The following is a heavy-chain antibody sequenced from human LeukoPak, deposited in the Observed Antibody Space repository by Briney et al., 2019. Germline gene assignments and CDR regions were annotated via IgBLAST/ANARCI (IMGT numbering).Heavy chain of an antibody. J-gene: IGHJ4*02. D-gene: IGHD3-22*01. CDR2: IRGGGGSA. CDR1: GFTFSAYA. Sequence: GGSLRLSCTASGFTFSAYAMMWVRQAPGKGPEWVSAIRGGGGSAFYADSVKGRFTISRDNSKYTLFLQMNSLRAEDTAVYYCARDTDYDSSGTTFDYWGQGTLVTVSS. CDR3: ARDTDYDSSGTTFDY. V-gene: IGHV3-23*01.